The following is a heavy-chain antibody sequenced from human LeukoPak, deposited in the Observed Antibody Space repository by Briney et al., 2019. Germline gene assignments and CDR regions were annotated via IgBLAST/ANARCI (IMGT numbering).Heavy chain of an antibody. CDR2: IYYTGST. CDR1: GGSISSYY. J-gene: IGHJ4*02. V-gene: IGHV4-59*01. CDR3: ARAFSSGWYPYSIGGLWFDY. D-gene: IGHD6-19*01. Sequence: PSETRSLTCTVSGGSISSYYWSWIRPRPGKRLEWIGYIYYTGSTIYNPSTKSRVTISVDTSKNQFSLKLSSVTAADTAVYYCARAFSSGWYPYSIGGLWFDYWGQGTLVTVSS.